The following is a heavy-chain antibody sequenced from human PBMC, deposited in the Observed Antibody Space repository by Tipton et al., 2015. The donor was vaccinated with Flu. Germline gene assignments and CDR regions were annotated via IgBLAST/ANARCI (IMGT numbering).Heavy chain of an antibody. V-gene: IGHV3-9*01. D-gene: IGHD4-17*01. CDR3: AKAHHLDYGDFDY. J-gene: IGHJ4*02. CDR1: GDSIGSPY. Sequence: SLRLSCSVSGDSIGSPYFWGWIRQPPGKGLEWVSGITWNSNSLAYAVSVKGRFTISRDNAKNSLYLQMNSLRLDDTAFYYCAKAHHLDYGDFDYWGRGTLVTVSS. CDR2: ITWNSNSL.